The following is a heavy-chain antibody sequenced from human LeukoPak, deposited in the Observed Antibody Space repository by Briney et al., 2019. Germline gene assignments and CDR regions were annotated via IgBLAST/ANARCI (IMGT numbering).Heavy chain of an antibody. V-gene: IGHV3-20*04. CDR2: INWNGGST. D-gene: IGHD6-19*01. Sequence: GGPLRLSCAASGFHFDDYGMSWLRPAPPKELDWVSNINWNGGSTSYANSVRGRFTISRENAKNSLYLQMNSLRAEDTALYYCARVSDISVAAYLDYWGQGTRVTVSS. J-gene: IGHJ4*02. CDR3: ARVSDISVAAYLDY. CDR1: GFHFDDYG.